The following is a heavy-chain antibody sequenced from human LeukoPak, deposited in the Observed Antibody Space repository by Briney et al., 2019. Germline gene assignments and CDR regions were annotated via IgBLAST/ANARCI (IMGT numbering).Heavy chain of an antibody. J-gene: IGHJ3*02. Sequence: GGSLRLSCAASGFTFSSYGMHWVRQAPGKGLEWVAVIWYDGSNKYYADSVNGRFTISRDNSKNTLYLQMNSLRAEDTAVYYCARDLEYCSGGSCYKRAFDIWGQGTMVTVSS. CDR3: ARDLEYCSGGSCYKRAFDI. D-gene: IGHD2-15*01. CDR1: GFTFSSYG. V-gene: IGHV3-33*01. CDR2: IWYDGSNK.